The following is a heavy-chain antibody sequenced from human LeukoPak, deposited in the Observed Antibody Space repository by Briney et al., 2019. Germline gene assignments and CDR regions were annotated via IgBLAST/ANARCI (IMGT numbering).Heavy chain of an antibody. D-gene: IGHD2-15*01. V-gene: IGHV3-11*04. CDR2: ISSSGSTT. Sequence: GGSLRLSCAASGFTSSDYYMSWIRQAPGKGLEWVSYISSSGSTTFYADSLKGRFTMSRDNAKKSLSLQVNSLRAEDTAVYYCARIYRSGGSIDYWGQGTLVTVSS. J-gene: IGHJ4*02. CDR1: GFTSSDYY. CDR3: ARIYRSGGSIDY.